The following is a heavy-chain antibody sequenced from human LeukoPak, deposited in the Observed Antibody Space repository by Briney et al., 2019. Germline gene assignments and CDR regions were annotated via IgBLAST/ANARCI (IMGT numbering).Heavy chain of an antibody. CDR1: GGSISNYY. J-gene: IGHJ4*02. Sequence: SETLSLTCTFSGGSISNYYWSWIRQPPGKGLEWIAYIFYSGSTNYNPSLKSRVTISVDTSKNQFSLKLSSVTAADTAVYYCARYSGSYSGYFDYWGQGTLVTVSS. CDR2: IFYSGST. CDR3: ARYSGSYSGYFDY. V-gene: IGHV4-59*01. D-gene: IGHD1-26*01.